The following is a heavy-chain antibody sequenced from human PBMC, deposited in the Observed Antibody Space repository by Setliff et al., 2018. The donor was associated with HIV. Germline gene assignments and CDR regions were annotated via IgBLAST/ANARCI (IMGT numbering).Heavy chain of an antibody. J-gene: IGHJ4*02. CDR1: DFTFRDYG. Sequence: GGSLRLSCVASDFTFRDYGMAWVRQGPGKGLEWVAGVSNSGSEVYYAASVKGRFTISRDNTKNTLFMQMNRLRSEDTAVYYCAKEDQRVTSVDYWGQGTPVTVSS. CDR2: VSNSGSEV. D-gene: IGHD2-2*01. CDR3: AKEDQRVTSVDY. V-gene: IGHV3-23*01.